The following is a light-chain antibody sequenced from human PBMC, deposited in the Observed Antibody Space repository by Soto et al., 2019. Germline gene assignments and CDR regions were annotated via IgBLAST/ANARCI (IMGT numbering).Light chain of an antibody. Sequence: QSVLTQPPSVSAAPGQKVTISCSGSRSNIGDNYVSWYQHLPGTAPKLLIYDNIERPSGIPDRFSASKSGTSATLGITGLQTGDEADYYCSSYPTGSTRVFGPGTKLTVL. CDR3: SSYPTGSTRV. V-gene: IGLV1-51*01. CDR2: DNI. J-gene: IGLJ1*01. CDR1: RSNIGDNY.